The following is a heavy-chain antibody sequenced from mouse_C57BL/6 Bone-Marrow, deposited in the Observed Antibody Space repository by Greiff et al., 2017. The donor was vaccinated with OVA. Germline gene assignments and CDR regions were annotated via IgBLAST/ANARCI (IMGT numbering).Heavy chain of an antibody. Sequence: QVQLKQPGAELVKPGASVKMSCKASGYTFTSYWITWVKQRPGQGLEWIGDIYPGSGSTNYNEKFKSKATLTVDTASSTAYMQLSSLTSEDSAVYYCAREYYGSSLDYWGQGTTLTVSS. CDR3: AREYYGSSLDY. J-gene: IGHJ2*01. CDR2: IYPGSGST. CDR1: GYTFTSYW. D-gene: IGHD1-1*01. V-gene: IGHV1-55*01.